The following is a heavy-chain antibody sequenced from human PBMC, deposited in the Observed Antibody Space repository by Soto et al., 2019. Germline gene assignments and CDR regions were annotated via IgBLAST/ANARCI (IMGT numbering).Heavy chain of an antibody. Sequence: PGGSLRLSCAASGFTFSSYAMSWVRQAPGKGLEWVSAISGSGGSTYYADSVKGRFTISRDNSKNTLYLQMNSLRAEDTAVYYCAKDLGDIVLMVYIFDYWGQGTLVTVSS. CDR1: GFTFSSYA. V-gene: IGHV3-23*01. J-gene: IGHJ4*02. CDR3: AKDLGDIVLMVYIFDY. D-gene: IGHD2-8*01. CDR2: ISGSGGST.